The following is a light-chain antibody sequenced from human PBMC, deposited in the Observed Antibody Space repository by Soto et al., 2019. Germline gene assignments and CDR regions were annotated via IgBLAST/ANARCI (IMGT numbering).Light chain of an antibody. V-gene: IGKV1-5*03. J-gene: IGKJ1*01. Sequence: DIQMTQSPSTLSASVGDRVTITCRASQSISSWLAWYQQKPGKAPKLLIYKASSLESGVPSRFSGSGSGTEFTLTISSLQPDDFATYYCQQYNSYSGATFGQGTKVEIK. CDR2: KAS. CDR1: QSISSW. CDR3: QQYNSYSGAT.